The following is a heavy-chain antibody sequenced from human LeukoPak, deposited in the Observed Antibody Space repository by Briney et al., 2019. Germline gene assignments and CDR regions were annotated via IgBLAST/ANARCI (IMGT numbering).Heavy chain of an antibody. CDR1: GYTFTSYG. D-gene: IGHD6-13*01. Sequence: ASVKVSCKASGYTFTSYGISWVRQAPGQGLEWMGWISAYNGNTNYAQKLRGRVTMTTDTSTSTAYMELSSLRSEDTAVYYCARDKQQLDYFDYWGQGTLVTVSS. CDR2: ISAYNGNT. CDR3: ARDKQQLDYFDY. V-gene: IGHV1-18*01. J-gene: IGHJ4*02.